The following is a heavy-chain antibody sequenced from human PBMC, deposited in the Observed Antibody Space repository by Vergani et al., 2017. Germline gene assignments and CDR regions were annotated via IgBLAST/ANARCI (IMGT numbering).Heavy chain of an antibody. CDR3: ATSTDDYTKTSWFDP. D-gene: IGHD4-11*01. J-gene: IGHJ5*02. V-gene: IGHV1-69*01. CDR1: GGTFSSYA. Sequence: QVQLVQSGAEVKKPGSSVKVSCKASGGTFSSYAISWVRQAPGQGLEWMGGIIPIFGTANYAQKFQGRVTITADESTSTAYMELGSLRSEDTAVYYCATSTDDYTKTSWFDPWGQGTLVTVSS. CDR2: IIPIFGTA.